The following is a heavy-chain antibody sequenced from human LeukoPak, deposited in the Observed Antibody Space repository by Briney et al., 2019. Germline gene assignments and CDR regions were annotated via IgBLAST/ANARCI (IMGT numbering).Heavy chain of an antibody. V-gene: IGHV1-69*06. D-gene: IGHD4-11*01. CDR1: GGTFSSYA. J-gene: IGHJ3*02. Sequence: ASVKVSCKASGGTFSSYAISWVRQAPGQGLEWMGGIIPIFGTANNAQKFQGRVTITADKSTSTAYMELSSLRSEDTAVYYRARAPYSNYDAFDIWGQGTMVTVSS. CDR2: IIPIFGTA. CDR3: ARAPYSNYDAFDI.